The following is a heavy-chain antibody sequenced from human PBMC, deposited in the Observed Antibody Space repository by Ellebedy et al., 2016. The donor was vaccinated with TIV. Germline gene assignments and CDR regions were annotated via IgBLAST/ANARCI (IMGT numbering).Heavy chain of an antibody. J-gene: IGHJ4*02. D-gene: IGHD3-16*01. CDR1: GGSISSNNW. V-gene: IGHV4-4*02. CDR2: IHRSGST. CDR3: ARRGTRCDVADRKFDY. Sequence: MPSETLSLTCGVSGGSISSNNWWSWVRQPPGKGLEWIGEIHRSGSTYYKPPLKSGSTTSLAKSKNQFSLKLTPVTAADTAVYSCARRGTRCDVADRKFDYWGQGILVTVSS.